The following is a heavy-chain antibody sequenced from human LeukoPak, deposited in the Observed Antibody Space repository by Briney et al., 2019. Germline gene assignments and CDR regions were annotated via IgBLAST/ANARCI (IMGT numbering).Heavy chain of an antibody. Sequence: PGGSLRLSCAASGFTFSSYWMRWVRQAPGKGLEGVANIKNDGSEEYYVDSVKGRFTISRDNAKNSLFLQMNSLTVKDTAVYYCARAIRGSAVDTGDRWGQGTLVTVSS. V-gene: IGHV3-7*01. CDR2: IKNDGSEE. CDR3: ARAIRGSAVDTGDR. CDR1: GFTFSSYW. J-gene: IGHJ4*02. D-gene: IGHD3-10*01.